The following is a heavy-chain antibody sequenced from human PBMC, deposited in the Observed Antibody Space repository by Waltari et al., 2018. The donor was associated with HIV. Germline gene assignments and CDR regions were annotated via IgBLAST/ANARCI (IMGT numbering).Heavy chain of an antibody. Sequence: EVQLLESGGGLVQPGGSLRLSCTASGFTVSNYAVNWVCQAPGKGLEWVSAISGSGYSTYYAESVKGRFTISRDNSKNKLYLQMNSLRAEDTAVYFCVKEHQYSHTWYSFYGMDVWGQGTTVTVSS. CDR1: GFTVSNYA. CDR2: ISGSGYST. J-gene: IGHJ6*02. V-gene: IGHV3-23*01. D-gene: IGHD6-13*01. CDR3: VKEHQYSHTWYSFYGMDV.